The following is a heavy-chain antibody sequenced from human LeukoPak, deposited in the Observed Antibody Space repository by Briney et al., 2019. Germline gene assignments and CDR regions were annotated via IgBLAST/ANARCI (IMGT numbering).Heavy chain of an antibody. CDR3: ARANTYYYDSSLLYYYYYYMDV. CDR1: GYTFTGHY. D-gene: IGHD3-22*01. CDR2: INPNSGGT. Sequence: ASMKVSCKASGYTFTGHYIHWVRQAPGQGLEWMGWINPNSGGTNYARNFQGRVTMTRDTSISTAYMELSRLRSDDTAVYYCARANTYYYDSSLLYYYYYYMDVWGKGTTVTISS. J-gene: IGHJ6*03. V-gene: IGHV1-2*02.